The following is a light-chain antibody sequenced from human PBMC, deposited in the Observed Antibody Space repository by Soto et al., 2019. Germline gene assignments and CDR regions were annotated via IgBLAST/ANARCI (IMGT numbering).Light chain of an antibody. J-gene: IGKJ1*01. CDR2: AAS. CDR3: LHDYNYPRT. CDR1: QGIRSE. Sequence: AIQMTQSPSSLSASVGDRVIITCRASQGIRSELAWYQQKPGKAPDLLIYAASNLQPGVPYRFSGSGSGTDFTLTISNLQPEDFATYYCLHDYNYPRTFGQGNKGEIK. V-gene: IGKV1-6*01.